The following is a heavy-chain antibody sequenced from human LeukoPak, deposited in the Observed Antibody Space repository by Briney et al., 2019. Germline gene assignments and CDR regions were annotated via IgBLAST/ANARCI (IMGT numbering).Heavy chain of an antibody. CDR1: GYTFTSYG. Sequence: ASVKVSCKASGYTFTSYGISWVRQAPGQGLEWMGWISAYNGNTNYAQKLQGRVTMTTDTSTITAYMELRSLRSDDTAVYYYARGSAYYDSSGYYYVRSYYYYGMDVWGQGSTVTVSS. D-gene: IGHD3-22*01. V-gene: IGHV1-18*01. J-gene: IGHJ6*01. CDR3: ARGSAYYDSSGYYYVRSYYYYGMDV. CDR2: ISAYNGNT.